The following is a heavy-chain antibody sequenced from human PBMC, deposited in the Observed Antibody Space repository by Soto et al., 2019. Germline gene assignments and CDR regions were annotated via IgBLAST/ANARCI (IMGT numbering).Heavy chain of an antibody. CDR3: ATSPYKINYYGMDV. V-gene: IGHV4-39*01. CDR2: IYYSGST. Sequence: SETLSLTCTVSGGSISSSSYYWGWIRQPPGKGLEWIGSIYYSGSTYYNPSLKSRVTISVDTSKNQFSLKLSSVTAADTAVYYCATSPYKINYYGMDVWGQGTTVTVS. CDR1: GGSISSSSYY. D-gene: IGHD1-20*01. J-gene: IGHJ6*02.